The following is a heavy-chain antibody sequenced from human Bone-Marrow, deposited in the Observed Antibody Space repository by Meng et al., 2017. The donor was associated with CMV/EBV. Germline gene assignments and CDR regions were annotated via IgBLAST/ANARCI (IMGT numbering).Heavy chain of an antibody. Sequence: GGSLRLSCAASGFTFSSYSMNWVRQAPGKGLEWVSSISSSSSYIYYADSVKGRFTISRDNAKNSLYLQMNSLRAEDTAVYYCARDQIRSSIDIVVVPAAIGAFDIWGQGTMVTVSS. CDR1: GFTFSSYS. V-gene: IGHV3-21*01. D-gene: IGHD2-2*02. CDR3: ARDQIRSSIDIVVVPAAIGAFDI. CDR2: ISSSSSYI. J-gene: IGHJ3*02.